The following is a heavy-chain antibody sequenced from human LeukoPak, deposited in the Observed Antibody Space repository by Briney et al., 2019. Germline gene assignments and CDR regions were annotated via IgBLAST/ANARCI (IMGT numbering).Heavy chain of an antibody. J-gene: IGHJ4*02. Sequence: SETLSLTCTVSGXSISSSSDYWGWIRQPPGKGLEWIGSIYYSGSTYYNPSLKSRVTISVDTSKNQFSLKLSSVTAADTAVYYCARAYYGSGSYLLVDYWGQGALVTVSS. D-gene: IGHD3-10*01. CDR2: IYYSGST. CDR1: GXSISSSSDY. CDR3: ARAYYGSGSYLLVDY. V-gene: IGHV4-39*01.